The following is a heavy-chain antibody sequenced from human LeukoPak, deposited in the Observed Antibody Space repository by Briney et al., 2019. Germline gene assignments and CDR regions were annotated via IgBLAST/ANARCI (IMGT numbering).Heavy chain of an antibody. J-gene: IGHJ6*02. D-gene: IGHD1-1*01. Sequence: PGGSLRLSCAASGSTFSSYGMHWVRQAPGKGLEWVAVISYDGSNKYYADSVKGRFTISRDNSKNTLYLQMNSLRAEDTAVYYCAKGYDLYGMDVWGQGTTVTVSS. CDR2: ISYDGSNK. CDR1: GSTFSSYG. CDR3: AKGYDLYGMDV. V-gene: IGHV3-30*18.